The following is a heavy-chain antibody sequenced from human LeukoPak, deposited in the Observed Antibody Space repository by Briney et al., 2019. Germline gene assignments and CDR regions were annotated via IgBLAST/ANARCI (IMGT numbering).Heavy chain of an antibody. V-gene: IGHV4-34*01. Sequence: PSETPSLTCAVYGASFSGYYWSWIRQPPGQGLEWIAEINNSGTTNYNPSLKGRVTISVDTSKNHFSLRLSSVTAAATAVYYCASSRGYTSGLWYYYMDVWGKGTTVTVSS. CDR2: INNSGTT. D-gene: IGHD6-25*01. CDR3: ASSRGYTSGLWYYYMDV. J-gene: IGHJ6*03. CDR1: GASFSGYY.